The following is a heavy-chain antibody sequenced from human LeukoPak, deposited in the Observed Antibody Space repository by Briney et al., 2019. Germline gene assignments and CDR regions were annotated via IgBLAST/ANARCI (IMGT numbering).Heavy chain of an antibody. CDR1: GFTFSSYE. CDR2: INQDSSEK. Sequence: GGSLRLSCAASGFTFSSYEMNWVRQAPGKGLEWVANINQDSSEKYYVDSVKGRFTISRDNAKNSLYLQLNTLRPEDTAVYYCVQGWRDNWGQGTLVTVSS. V-gene: IGHV3-7*01. CDR3: VQGWRDN. D-gene: IGHD2-15*01. J-gene: IGHJ4*02.